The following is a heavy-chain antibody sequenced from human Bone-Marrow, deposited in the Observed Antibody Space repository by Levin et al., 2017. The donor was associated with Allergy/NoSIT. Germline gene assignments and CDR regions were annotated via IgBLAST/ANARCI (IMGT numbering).Heavy chain of an antibody. J-gene: IGHJ5*02. CDR3: AKEEVVVVVAAREFDP. V-gene: IGHV1-69*04. D-gene: IGHD2-15*01. Sequence: PGESLKISCKASGGTFSSYAISWVRQAPGQGLEWMGRIIPILGIANYAQKFQGRVTITADKSTSTAYMELSSLRSEDTAVYYCAKEEVVVVVAAREFDPWGQGTLVTVSS. CDR1: GGTFSSYA. CDR2: IIPILGIA.